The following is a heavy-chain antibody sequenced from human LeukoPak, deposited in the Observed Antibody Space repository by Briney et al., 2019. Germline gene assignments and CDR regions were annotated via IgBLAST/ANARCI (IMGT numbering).Heavy chain of an antibody. CDR3: AKDERVYGTNAGTLLDY. CDR2: INSDGSST. J-gene: IGHJ4*02. D-gene: IGHD4/OR15-4a*01. CDR1: GFTFSSYW. V-gene: IGHV3-74*01. Sequence: PGGSLRLSCAASGFTFSSYWMHWVRQAPGKGLVWVSRINSDGSSTSYADSVKGRFAISRDDSKNTLYLEMNSLRPEDTALYYCAKDERVYGTNAGTLLDYWGQGTLVSVSS.